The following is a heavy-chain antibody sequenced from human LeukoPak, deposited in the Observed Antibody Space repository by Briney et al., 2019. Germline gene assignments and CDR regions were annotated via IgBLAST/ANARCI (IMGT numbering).Heavy chain of an antibody. Sequence: SQTLSLTCAISGDSVSSNSAAWNWIRQSPSRGLEWLGRTYYRSKWYNDYAVSVKSRITINPDTSKNQFSLQLNSVTPEDTAVYYCARAAATFMNFPNYYFDYWGQGTLVTVSS. V-gene: IGHV6-1*01. CDR3: ARAAATFMNFPNYYFDY. CDR1: GDSVSSNSAA. J-gene: IGHJ4*02. D-gene: IGHD6-25*01. CDR2: TYYRSKWYN.